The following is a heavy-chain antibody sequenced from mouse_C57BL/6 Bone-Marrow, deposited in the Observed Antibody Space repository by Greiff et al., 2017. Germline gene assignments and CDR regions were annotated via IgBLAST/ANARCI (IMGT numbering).Heavy chain of an antibody. CDR1: GYSITSGYY. D-gene: IGHD2-2*01. V-gene: IGHV3-6*01. CDR3: ARGEMVTTTMDY. J-gene: IGHJ4*01. Sequence: EVKLEESGPGLVKPSQSLSLTCSVTGYSITSGYYWNWIRQFPGNKLEWMGYISYDGSNNYNPSLKNRISITRDTSKNQFFLKLNSVTTEDTATYYCARGEMVTTTMDYWGQGTSVTVSS. CDR2: ISYDGSN.